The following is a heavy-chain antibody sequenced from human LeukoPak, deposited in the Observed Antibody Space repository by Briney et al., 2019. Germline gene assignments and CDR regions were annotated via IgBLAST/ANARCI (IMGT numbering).Heavy chain of an antibody. Sequence: PSDTLSLTCTVSGGSISNYYWSWIRQPSGKGLEWIWRIYASGSTNYNPSLQSRVTISVDRSKNQFSLKLSSVTAADTAVYYCARMSNYYDTSGYYQSLDYWGQGTLVTVSS. D-gene: IGHD3-22*01. J-gene: IGHJ4*02. V-gene: IGHV4-4*07. CDR3: ARMSNYYDTSGYYQSLDY. CDR1: GGSISNYY. CDR2: IYASGST.